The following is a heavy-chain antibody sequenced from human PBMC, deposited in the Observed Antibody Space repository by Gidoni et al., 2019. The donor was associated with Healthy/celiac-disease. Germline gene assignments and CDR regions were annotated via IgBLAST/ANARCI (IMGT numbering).Heavy chain of an antibody. J-gene: IGHJ3*02. CDR1: GGSISSSSSY. CDR2: IYYSGST. V-gene: IGHV4-39*01. CDR3: ARFDSSSWYSQHHDAFDI. D-gene: IGHD6-13*01. Sequence: QLQLQESGPGLVKPSETLSLTCTVSGGSISSSSSYWGWIRQPPGKGLEWIGSIYYSGSTYYNPSLKSRVTISVDTSKNQFSLKLSSVTAADTAVYYCARFDSSSWYSQHHDAFDIWGQGTMVTVSS.